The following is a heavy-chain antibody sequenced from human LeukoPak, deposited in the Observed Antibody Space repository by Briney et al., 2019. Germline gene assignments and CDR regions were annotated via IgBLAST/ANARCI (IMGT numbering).Heavy chain of an antibody. J-gene: IGHJ6*03. V-gene: IGHV3-15*01. CDR2: IKSKTDGGTT. D-gene: IGHD3-3*01. CDR3: STDGRGDYDFWSGYYYYMDV. Sequence: GGSLRLSCAASGFTFSNAWMSWVRQAPGKGLEWVGRIKSKTDGGTTDYAAPVKGRFTISRDDSKNTLYLQMNSLKTEDTAVYYCSTDGRGDYDFWSGYYYYMDVWGKGTTVTVSS. CDR1: GFTFSNAW.